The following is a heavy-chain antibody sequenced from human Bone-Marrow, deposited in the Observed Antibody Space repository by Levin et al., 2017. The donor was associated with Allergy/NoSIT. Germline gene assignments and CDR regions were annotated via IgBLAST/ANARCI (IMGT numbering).Heavy chain of an antibody. V-gene: IGHV1-18*01. CDR3: ARDDEDTLTGVPPDH. CDR2: ISGYNGRT. Sequence: PGGSLRLSCKASGYTFNIFGITWVRQAPGQGLEWMGWISGYNGRTHYAPKFQNTVTMTIDASAATAYLELRNLRSGDTAVYYCARDDEDTLTGVPPDHWGQGTLVTVSS. CDR1: GYTFNIFG. J-gene: IGHJ4*02. D-gene: IGHD3-9*01.